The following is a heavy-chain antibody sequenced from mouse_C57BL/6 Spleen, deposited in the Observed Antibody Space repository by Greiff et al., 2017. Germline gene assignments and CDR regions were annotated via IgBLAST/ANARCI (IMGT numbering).Heavy chain of an antibody. V-gene: IGHV1-69*01. CDR1: GYTFTSYW. Sequence: QVQLQQPGAELVMPGASVKLSCKASGYTFTSYWMHWVKQRPGQGLEWIGEIDPSDSYTNYNQKFKGKSTLTVDKSSSTAYMQLSSLTSEDSAVYYCARGTYDGYLDDWGQGTTHTVSS. CDR3: ARGTYDGYLDD. D-gene: IGHD2-3*01. J-gene: IGHJ2*01. CDR2: IDPSDSYT.